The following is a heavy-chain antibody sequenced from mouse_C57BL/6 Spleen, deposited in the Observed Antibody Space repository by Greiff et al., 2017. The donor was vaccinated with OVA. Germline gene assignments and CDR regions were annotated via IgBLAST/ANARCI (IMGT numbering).Heavy chain of an antibody. CDR3: AREGIYYDYDTFAY. CDR2: IYPGDGDT. CDR1: GYAFSSSW. V-gene: IGHV1-82*01. Sequence: VQLQQSGPELVKPGASVKISCKASGYAFSSSWMNWVKQRPGKGLEWIGRIYPGDGDTNYNGKFKGKATLTADKSSSTAYMQLSSLTSEDSAVYFCAREGIYYDYDTFAYWGQGTLVTVSA. D-gene: IGHD2-4*01. J-gene: IGHJ3*01.